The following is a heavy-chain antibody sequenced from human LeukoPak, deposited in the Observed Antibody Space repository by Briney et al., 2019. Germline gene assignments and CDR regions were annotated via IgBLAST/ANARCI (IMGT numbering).Heavy chain of an antibody. Sequence: GGSLRLSCAASGFTFSSYAMSWVRQAPGKGVEGVSAISGSGGRTYYADSVKGGFTISRDNSKNTLYLQMNSLRAEDTAVYYCARGYSSSSWSLFDYWGQGTLVTVSS. J-gene: IGHJ4*02. CDR3: ARGYSSSSWSLFDY. V-gene: IGHV3-23*01. D-gene: IGHD6-6*01. CDR1: GFTFSSYA. CDR2: ISGSGGRT.